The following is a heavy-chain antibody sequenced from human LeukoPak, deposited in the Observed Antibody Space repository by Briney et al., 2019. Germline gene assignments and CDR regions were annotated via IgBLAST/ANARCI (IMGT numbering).Heavy chain of an antibody. CDR2: ISAYNGNT. D-gene: IGHD6-13*01. CDR3: ARGADSIAAAGTLGYYYYGMDV. V-gene: IGHV1-18*01. CDR1: GYTFTSYG. Sequence: ASVKVSCKASGYTFTSYGISWVRQAPGQGLEWMGWISAYNGNTNYAQKLQGRVTMTTDTSTSTAYMELRSLRSEDTAVYYCARGADSIAAAGTLGYYYYGMDVWGQGTTVTVSS. J-gene: IGHJ6*02.